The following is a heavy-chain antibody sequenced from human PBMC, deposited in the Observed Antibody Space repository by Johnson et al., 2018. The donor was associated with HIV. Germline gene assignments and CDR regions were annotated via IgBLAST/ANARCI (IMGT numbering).Heavy chain of an antibody. CDR2: INWDGDST. Sequence: VQLVESGGVVVQPGGSLRLSCETSRFTFDDYAMHWVRQAPGKGLEWVSLINWDGDSTYYVDSVMGRFTISRDNAKNSLYLQMHSLRTEDTALYYCAKDHNYGSYLLAFDVWGQGTMVTVSS. J-gene: IGHJ3*01. CDR3: AKDHNYGSYLLAFDV. CDR1: RFTFDDYA. D-gene: IGHD3-10*01. V-gene: IGHV3-43*01.